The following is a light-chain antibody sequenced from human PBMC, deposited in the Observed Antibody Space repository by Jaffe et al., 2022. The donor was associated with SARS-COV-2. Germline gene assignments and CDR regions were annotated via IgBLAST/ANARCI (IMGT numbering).Light chain of an antibody. J-gene: IGKJ5*01. CDR2: AAS. V-gene: IGKV3-20*01. CDR1: QSVSSSH. Sequence: EIVLTQSPGTLCLSPGERATLSCRASQSVSSSHLAWYQQKPGQAPRLLIYAASSRAAGIPDRFSGSGSGTDFTLTISRLEPEDLAVYFCQQYGTSLITFGQGTRLEIK. CDR3: QQYGTSLIT.